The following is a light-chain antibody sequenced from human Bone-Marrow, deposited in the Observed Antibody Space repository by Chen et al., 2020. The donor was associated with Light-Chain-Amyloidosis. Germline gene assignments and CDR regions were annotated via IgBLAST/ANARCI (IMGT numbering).Light chain of an antibody. CDR2: RDT. CDR1: DLPTKY. V-gene: IGLV3-25*03. J-gene: IGLJ2*01. CDR3: QSADSSGTYEVI. Sequence: SYELTQPPSVSVSPGQTARITCSGDDLPTKYAYWYQQKPGQAPVLVIHRDTERPSGISERFSGSSSGTTAPLTISVVQAEDEAAYHCQSADSSGTYEVIFGGVTKLTFL.